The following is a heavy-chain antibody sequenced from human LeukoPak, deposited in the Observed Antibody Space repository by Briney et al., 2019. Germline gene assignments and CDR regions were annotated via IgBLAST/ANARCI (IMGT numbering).Heavy chain of an antibody. Sequence: SVKVSCKASGYTFTSYDINWVRQAPGQGLEWMGRIIPIFGTANYAQKFRGRVTITTDESTSTAYMELSSLRSEDTAVYCCARGKAPRAPDAFDIWGQGTMVTVSS. CDR2: IIPIFGTA. CDR3: ARGKAPRAPDAFDI. V-gene: IGHV1-69*05. J-gene: IGHJ3*02. CDR1: GYTFTSYD.